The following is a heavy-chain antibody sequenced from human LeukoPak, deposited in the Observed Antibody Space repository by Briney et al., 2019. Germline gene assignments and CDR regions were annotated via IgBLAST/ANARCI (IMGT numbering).Heavy chain of an antibody. CDR3: ARDKSWPPLGDAFDI. V-gene: IGHV3-33*01. D-gene: IGHD6-13*01. Sequence: GGSLRLSCAASGFTFSSYGMHWVRQAPGKGLEWVAVIWYDGSNKYYADSVKGRFTISRDNSKNTLYLQMNSLRAEDTAVYYCARDKSWPPLGDAFDIWGQGTMVTVSS. CDR2: IWYDGSNK. J-gene: IGHJ3*02. CDR1: GFTFSSYG.